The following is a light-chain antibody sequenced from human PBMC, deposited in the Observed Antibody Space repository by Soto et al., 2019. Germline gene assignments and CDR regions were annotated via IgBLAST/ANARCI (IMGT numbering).Light chain of an antibody. CDR1: QSVSSSY. Sequence: EIVLTQSPGTLSLSPGERATLSCRASQSVSSSYLAWYQQKPGQAPRLLIYGASSRATGIPDRFSGSGSGTDFTLTISRLETEDFAVYYCQQYGSSQEFGQGTKVEIK. CDR2: GAS. CDR3: QQYGSSQE. V-gene: IGKV3-20*01. J-gene: IGKJ1*01.